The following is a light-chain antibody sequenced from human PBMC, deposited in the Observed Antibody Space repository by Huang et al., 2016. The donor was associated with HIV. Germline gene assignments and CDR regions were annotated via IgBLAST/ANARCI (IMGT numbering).Light chain of an antibody. J-gene: IGKJ4*01. CDR2: DAS. Sequence: AIQLTQSPSFLSASVGDRVTITCRASQDITDALAWYQQKPGKPPTVLMYDASSLESGVPSRFSGSGSGADFTLTISSLQPEDFATYYCQQFKNYPLTFGGGTKVEVK. CDR1: QDITDA. CDR3: QQFKNYPLT. V-gene: IGKV1D-13*01.